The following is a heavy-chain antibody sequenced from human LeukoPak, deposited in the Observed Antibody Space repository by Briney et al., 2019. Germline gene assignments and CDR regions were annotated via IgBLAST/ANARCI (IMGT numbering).Heavy chain of an antibody. J-gene: IGHJ5*02. Sequence: PSETLSLTCTVSGGSISSSSYYWGWIRQPPGKGLEWNGSIYYSGSSYYNPSLESRVTISVDTSRNQFSLKLSSVTAADTAVYYCARVRAAWDRAWFDPWGQGTLVTVSS. CDR3: ARVRAAWDRAWFDP. V-gene: IGHV4-39*07. D-gene: IGHD1-26*01. CDR1: GGSISSSSYY. CDR2: IYYSGSS.